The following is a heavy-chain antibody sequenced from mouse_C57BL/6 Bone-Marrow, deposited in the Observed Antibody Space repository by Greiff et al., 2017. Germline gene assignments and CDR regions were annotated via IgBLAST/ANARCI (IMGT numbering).Heavy chain of an antibody. Sequence: VQLQQSGAELVKPGASVKLSCKASGYTFTSYWMHWVKQRPGQGLEWIGMIHPNSGSTNYNEKFKSQATLTVDKSSSTAYMQLSSLTSEDSAVYYCARYLYPYYFDYWGQGTTLTVSS. D-gene: IGHD2-12*01. J-gene: IGHJ2*01. V-gene: IGHV1-64*01. CDR3: ARYLYPYYFDY. CDR2: IHPNSGST. CDR1: GYTFTSYW.